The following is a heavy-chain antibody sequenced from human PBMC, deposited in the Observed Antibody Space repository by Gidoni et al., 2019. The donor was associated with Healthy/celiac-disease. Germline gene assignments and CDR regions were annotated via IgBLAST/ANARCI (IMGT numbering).Heavy chain of an antibody. Sequence: EVQLLESGGGLVQPGGSLRLSCAASGFTVSSYAMSWVRKAPGKGVEWVSAISGSGGGTYYADSVKGRFTISRDNSKNTLYLQMNSLRAEDTAVYYCATSYDFWRAWGGMDVWGQGTTVTVSS. CDR1: GFTVSSYA. D-gene: IGHD3-3*01. V-gene: IGHV3-23*01. CDR2: ISGSGGGT. J-gene: IGHJ6*02. CDR3: ATSYDFWRAWGGMDV.